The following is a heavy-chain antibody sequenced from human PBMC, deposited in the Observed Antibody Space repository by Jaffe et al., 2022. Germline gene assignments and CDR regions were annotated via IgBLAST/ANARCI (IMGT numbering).Heavy chain of an antibody. J-gene: IGHJ6*03. V-gene: IGHV1-3*01. Sequence: QVQLVQSGAEVKKPGASVKVSCKASGYTFTSYAMHWVRQAPGQRLEWMGWINAGNGNTKYSQKFQGRVTITRDTSASTAYMELSSLRSEDTAVYYCARGLTDHPGYSGYDAGMGYYYYMDVWGKGTTVTVSS. CDR3: ARGLTDHPGYSGYDAGMGYYYYMDV. CDR1: GYTFTSYA. CDR2: INAGNGNT. D-gene: IGHD5-12*01.